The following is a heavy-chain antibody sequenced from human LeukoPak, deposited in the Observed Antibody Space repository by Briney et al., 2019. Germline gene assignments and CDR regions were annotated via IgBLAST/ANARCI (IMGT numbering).Heavy chain of an antibody. D-gene: IGHD3-22*01. CDR2: IYYSGST. V-gene: IGHV4-61*01. J-gene: IGHJ6*02. Sequence: SETLSLTCTVSGGSVSSGSYYWSWIRQPPGKGLEWIGYIYYSGSTNYNPSLKSRVTISVDTSKNQFSLKLSSVTAADTAVYYCARAYYDSSGYWAYYYYGMDVWGQGTTVTVSS. CDR1: GGSVSSGSYY. CDR3: ARAYYDSSGYWAYYYYGMDV.